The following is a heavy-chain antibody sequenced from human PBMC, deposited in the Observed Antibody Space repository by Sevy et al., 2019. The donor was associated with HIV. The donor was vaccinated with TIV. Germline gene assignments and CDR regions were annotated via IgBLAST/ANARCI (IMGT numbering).Heavy chain of an antibody. CDR1: GFTFSNAW. D-gene: IGHD4-4*01. Sequence: GGSLRLSCAASGFTFSNAWMTWVRQTPGKGLEWVGHIKSETDGRTTDYVAPVKGRFTISRDDSKTTLYLQMSSLKSEETAVYYCTTDARKGIRGLQNCWGQGILVTVSS. CDR2: IKSETDGRTT. V-gene: IGHV3-15*01. J-gene: IGHJ4*02. CDR3: TTDARKGIRGLQNC.